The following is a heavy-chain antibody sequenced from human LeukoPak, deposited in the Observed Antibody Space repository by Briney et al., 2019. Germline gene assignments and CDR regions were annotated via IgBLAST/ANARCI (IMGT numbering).Heavy chain of an antibody. CDR1: AGSISSYY. CDR2: IYYSGST. V-gene: IGHV4-59*01. J-gene: IGHJ4*02. Sequence: SETLSLTCTVSAGSISSYYWSWIRQPPGKGLEWIGYIYYSGSTNYNPSLKSRVTISVDTSKNQFSLKLSSVTAADTAVYYCARNGGYSYGYSDYWGQGTLVTVSS. D-gene: IGHD5-18*01. CDR3: ARNGGYSYGYSDY.